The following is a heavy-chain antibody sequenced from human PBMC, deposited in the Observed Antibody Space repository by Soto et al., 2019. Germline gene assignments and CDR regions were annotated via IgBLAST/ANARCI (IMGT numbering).Heavy chain of an antibody. J-gene: IGHJ4*02. CDR3: TSPPSLAYCGGDCYSGHFDY. D-gene: IGHD2-21*02. CDR1: GFTFSGSA. Sequence: WGSLRLSCAASGFTFSGSAMHWVRQASGKGLEWVGRIRSKANSYATAYAASVKGRFTISRDDSKNTAYLQMNSLKTEDTAVYYCTSPPSLAYCGGDCYSGHFDYWGQGTLGTV. CDR2: IRSKANSYAT. V-gene: IGHV3-73*01.